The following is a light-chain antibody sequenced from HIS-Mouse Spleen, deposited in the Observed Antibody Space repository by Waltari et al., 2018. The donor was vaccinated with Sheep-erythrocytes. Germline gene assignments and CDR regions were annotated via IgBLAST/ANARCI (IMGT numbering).Light chain of an antibody. CDR3: QQLNSYPPA. CDR2: AAS. Sequence: DIQLTQSPSFLSASVGDRVTITCRASQGISSYLAWYQQTPGKAPKLLIYAASTLQSGVPSRFSGSGSGTEFTLTISSLQPEDFATYYCQQLNSYPPAFGPGTKVDIK. J-gene: IGKJ3*01. V-gene: IGKV1-9*01. CDR1: QGISSY.